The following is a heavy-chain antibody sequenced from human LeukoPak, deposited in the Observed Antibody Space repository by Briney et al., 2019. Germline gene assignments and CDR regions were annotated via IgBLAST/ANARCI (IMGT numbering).Heavy chain of an antibody. V-gene: IGHV1-69*04. CDR2: IIPILGIA. CDR1: GGTFSGYA. Sequence: SVKVSCKASGGTFSGYAISWVRQAPGQGLEWMGRIIPILGIANYAQKFQGRVTITADKSTSTAYMELSSLRSEDTAVYYCARGYGDYRKSSWFDPWGQGTLVTVSS. CDR3: ARGYGDYRKSSWFDP. D-gene: IGHD4-17*01. J-gene: IGHJ5*02.